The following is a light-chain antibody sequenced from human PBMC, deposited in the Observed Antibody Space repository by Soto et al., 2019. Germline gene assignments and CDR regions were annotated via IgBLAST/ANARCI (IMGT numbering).Light chain of an antibody. V-gene: IGKV1-12*01. CDR1: QGISSY. J-gene: IGKJ4*01. CDR3: LQTNSFPLT. CDR2: VAS. Sequence: DIQMTQSPSSVSASVGDRVTITCRASQGISSYLAGYQQKPGKAPKPLIYVASSLESGVPSRFSGSGYETDFTLTISSLQPEDVATYYCLQTNSFPLTFGGGTKVEIK.